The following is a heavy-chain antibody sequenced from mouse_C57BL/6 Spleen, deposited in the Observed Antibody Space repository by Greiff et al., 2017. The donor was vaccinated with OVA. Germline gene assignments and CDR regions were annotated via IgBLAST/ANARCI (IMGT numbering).Heavy chain of an antibody. CDR3: TRAVVARSWYFDV. Sequence: EVQVVASGGGLVQPGGSMKLSCVASGFTFSNYWMNWVRQSPEKGLEWVAQIRLKSDNYATHYAESVKGRFTISRDDSKSSVYLQMNNLRAEDTGIYYCTRAVVARSWYFDVWGTGTTVTVSS. D-gene: IGHD1-1*01. J-gene: IGHJ1*03. CDR2: IRLKSDNYAT. CDR1: GFTFSNYW. V-gene: IGHV6-3*01.